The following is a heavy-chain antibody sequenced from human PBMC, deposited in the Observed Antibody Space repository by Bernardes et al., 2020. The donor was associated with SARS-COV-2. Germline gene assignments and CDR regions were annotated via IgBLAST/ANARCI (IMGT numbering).Heavy chain of an antibody. D-gene: IGHD2-15*01. CDR1: GFTFGHYV. V-gene: IGHV3-30*04. Sequence: GGSLRLSCAASGFTFGHYVMHWVRQAPGKGLDWVAVISHNGGATYYADSVKGRFTISRDNFKNTLYVQMNSLRAEDTAVYYCARDYPSCSSGRCSGFGMDVWGQGTTVTVSS. CDR2: ISHNGGAT. J-gene: IGHJ6*02. CDR3: ARDYPSCSSGRCSGFGMDV.